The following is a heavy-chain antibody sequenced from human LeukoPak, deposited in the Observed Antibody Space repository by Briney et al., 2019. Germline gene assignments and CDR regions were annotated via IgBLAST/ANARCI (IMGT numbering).Heavy chain of an antibody. Sequence: PGGSLRLSCAASGFTFSSYGMSWVRQAPGKGLEWVSLISGRGVSTYYADSVKGRFTISRDNSKNTLYLQMNSLRAEDTAVYYCANYYDSSGCYGVDYWGQGTLVTVSS. CDR2: ISGRGVST. CDR3: ANYYDSSGCYGVDY. CDR1: GFTFSSYG. V-gene: IGHV3-23*01. J-gene: IGHJ4*02. D-gene: IGHD3-22*01.